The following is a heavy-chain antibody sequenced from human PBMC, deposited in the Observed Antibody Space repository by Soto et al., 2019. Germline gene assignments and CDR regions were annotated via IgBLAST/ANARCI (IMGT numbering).Heavy chain of an antibody. J-gene: IGHJ4*02. V-gene: IGHV3-30-3*01. CDR1: GFTFSSYA. Sequence: QVQLVESGGGVVQPGRSLRLSCAASGFTFSSYAMHWVRQAPGKGLEWVAVISYDGSNKYYADSVKGRFTISRDNSKNTLYLQMNSLRAEDTAVYYCAGLRPPDEYWGQGTLVTVSS. D-gene: IGHD4-17*01. CDR2: ISYDGSNK. CDR3: AGLRPPDEY.